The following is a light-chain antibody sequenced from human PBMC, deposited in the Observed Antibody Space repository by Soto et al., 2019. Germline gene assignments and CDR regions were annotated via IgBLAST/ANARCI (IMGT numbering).Light chain of an antibody. J-gene: IGLJ1*01. CDR2: RNN. V-gene: IGLV1-47*01. CDR3: AAWDDSLGARL. Sequence: QSVLTQPPSASGTPGQRVTVSCSGSSSNIGNNYVYWYQQFPGTAPKLLIYRNNQRPSGVPDRFSGSKSGTSASLAISGLRSEDEADYYCAAWDDSLGARLYGTGTELTV. CDR1: SSNIGNNY.